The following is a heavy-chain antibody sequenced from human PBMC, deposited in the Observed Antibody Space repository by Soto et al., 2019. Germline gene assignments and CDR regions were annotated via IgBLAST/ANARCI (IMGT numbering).Heavy chain of an antibody. D-gene: IGHD1-1*01. V-gene: IGHV4-38-2*01. CDR3: ARGVTGTLDY. CDR2: VYYNGIT. J-gene: IGHJ4*02. CDR1: GYSISSGYY. Sequence: SETLSLTCAVSGYSISSGYYWNWIRQSPGKGLEWIGCVYYNGITFYNSSLKSRVTMTADTSKSHFSLRLTSVTAADTAVYFCARGVTGTLDYWGQGALVTVSS.